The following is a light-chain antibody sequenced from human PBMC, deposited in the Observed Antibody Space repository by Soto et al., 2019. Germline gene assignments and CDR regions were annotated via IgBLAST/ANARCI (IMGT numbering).Light chain of an antibody. V-gene: IGLV2-14*02. Sequence: QAVVTQPASVSGSPGQSITISCTGTSSDVEIYKLVSWYQHHPGKAPKLMIYEGNKRPSGVSNRFSGSKSGNTASLTVSGLQAEDEADYYCSSYAGSSNVFGTGTKLTVL. CDR1: SSDVEIYKL. CDR3: SSYAGSSNV. J-gene: IGLJ1*01. CDR2: EGN.